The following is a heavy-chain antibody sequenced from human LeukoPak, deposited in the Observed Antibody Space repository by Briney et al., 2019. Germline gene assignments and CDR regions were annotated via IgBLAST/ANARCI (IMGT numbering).Heavy chain of an antibody. J-gene: IGHJ6*02. D-gene: IGHD2-15*01. CDR3: ARGSEYSLYGMDV. V-gene: IGHV4-59*01. Sequence: SSETLSLTCTVSGGSSSSYYWSWIRQPPGKGLEWIGYIYYSGSTNYNPSLKSRVTISVDTSKNQFSLNLSSVTAADTAVYYCARGSEYSLYGMDVWGQGTTVTVSS. CDR1: GGSSSSYY. CDR2: IYYSGST.